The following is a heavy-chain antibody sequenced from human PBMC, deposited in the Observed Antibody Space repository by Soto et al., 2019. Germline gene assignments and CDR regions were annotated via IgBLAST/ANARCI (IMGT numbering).Heavy chain of an antibody. CDR1: GGSISSYY. Sequence: SETLSLTCTVSGGSISSYYWSWIRQPPGKGLEWIGYIYNSGSTNYNPSLKSRLTISLDTSKNQFSLKLSSVTAADTAVYFCARGPPAAGNYWGQGTLVTVSS. CDR3: ARGPPAAGNY. D-gene: IGHD6-13*01. CDR2: IYNSGST. V-gene: IGHV4-59*01. J-gene: IGHJ4*02.